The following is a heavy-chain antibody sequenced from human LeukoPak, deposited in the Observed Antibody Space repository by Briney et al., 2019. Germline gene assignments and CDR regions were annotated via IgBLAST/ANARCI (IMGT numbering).Heavy chain of an antibody. CDR3: ARGPSSGDYHVDF. CDR1: GGSVSSSTYY. Sequence: SETLSLTCTVSGGSVSSSTYYWVWTRQPPGKGLEWIGSIYYSGRTNYNPSLKSRVTISVDTSKDQFSLDLSSLTAADTAAYYCARGPSSGDYHVDFWGQGALVTVSS. CDR2: IYYSGRT. D-gene: IGHD4-17*01. V-gene: IGHV4-39*07. J-gene: IGHJ4*02.